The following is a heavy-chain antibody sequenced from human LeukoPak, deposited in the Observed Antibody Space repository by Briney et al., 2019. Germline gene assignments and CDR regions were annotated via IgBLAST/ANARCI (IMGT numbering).Heavy chain of an antibody. CDR2: IYYSGST. Sequence: PSETLSLTCTVSGGSISSGSYYWGWIRQPPGKGLEWIGSIYYSGSTYYNPSLKSRVTISVDTSKNQFSLKLSSVTAADTAVYYCARHSIVGAAYYYYGMDVWGQGTTVTVSS. J-gene: IGHJ6*02. CDR1: GGSISSGSYY. CDR3: ARHSIVGAAYYYYGMDV. V-gene: IGHV4-39*01. D-gene: IGHD1-26*01.